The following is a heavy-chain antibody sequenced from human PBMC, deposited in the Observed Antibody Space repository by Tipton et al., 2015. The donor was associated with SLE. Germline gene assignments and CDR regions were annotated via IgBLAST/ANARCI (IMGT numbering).Heavy chain of an antibody. V-gene: IGHV4-34*12. CDR1: GGSFSGYY. D-gene: IGHD3-22*01. CDR3: ARDSPYDSSGYYSDY. Sequence: LRLSCAVYGGSFSGYYWGWIRQPPGKGLEWIGSIFYSGSFSGGGTYYNPSLKSRVTISVDTSKNQFSLKLSSVTAADTAIYYCARDSPYDSSGYYSDYWGQGTQVTVSS. J-gene: IGHJ4*02. CDR2: IFYSGSFSGGGT.